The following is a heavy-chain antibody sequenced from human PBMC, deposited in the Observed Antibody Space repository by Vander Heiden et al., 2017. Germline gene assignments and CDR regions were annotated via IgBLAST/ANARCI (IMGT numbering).Heavy chain of an antibody. CDR3: ARGFCSGGTCYAGDY. D-gene: IGHD2-15*01. J-gene: IGHJ4*02. CDR1: GFTFSDHY. V-gene: IGHV3-72*01. Sequence: EVQLVESGGGLVQPGGSLRLSCAASGFTFSDHYMDWVRQAPGKGLEWVGRIRKKANSYSTEYAASVKGRLTISRDDSKISLYLQMDSLKTEDTAVYYCARGFCSGGTCYAGDYWGQGTLVTVSS. CDR2: IRKKANSYST.